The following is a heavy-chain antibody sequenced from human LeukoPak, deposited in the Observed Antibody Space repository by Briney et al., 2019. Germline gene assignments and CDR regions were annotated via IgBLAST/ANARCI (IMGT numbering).Heavy chain of an antibody. J-gene: IGHJ4*02. D-gene: IGHD2-21*02. CDR2: FGGSGGSI. CDR1: GFTFSTYA. CDR3: ARCDCGGDYHLLDS. V-gene: IGHV3-23*01. Sequence: PGGSLRLSCAASGFTFSTYAMSWVRQAPGKGLEWVSHFGGSGGSIYYADSVKGRFTISRDNSRNTLYLQMNSLRAEDTAVYYCARCDCGGDYHLLDSWGQGTLITVSS.